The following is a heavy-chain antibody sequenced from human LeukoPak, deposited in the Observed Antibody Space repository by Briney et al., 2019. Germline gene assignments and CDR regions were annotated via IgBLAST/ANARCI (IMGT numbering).Heavy chain of an antibody. CDR3: ARGSDYSSSRSSFDY. V-gene: IGHV1-18*01. Sequence: GASVKVSCKASGYTFTSYGISWVRQAPGQGLEWMGWISAYNGNTNYAQKLQGRVTMTTDTSTSTAYMELRSLRSDDTAVYYCARGSDYSSSRSSFDYWGQGTLVTVSS. D-gene: IGHD6-13*01. J-gene: IGHJ4*02. CDR1: GYTFTSYG. CDR2: ISAYNGNT.